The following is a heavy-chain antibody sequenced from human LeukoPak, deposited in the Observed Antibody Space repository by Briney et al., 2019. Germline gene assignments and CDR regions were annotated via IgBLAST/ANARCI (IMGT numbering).Heavy chain of an antibody. J-gene: IGHJ4*02. D-gene: IGHD6-19*01. CDR2: MNPNSGNT. CDR1: GYTFTSYD. CDR3: ARAGIAVAGRDY. V-gene: IGHV1-8*01. Sequence: GASVKVSCKASGYTFTSYDTNWVRQATGQGLEWMGWMNPNSGNTGYAQKFQGRVTMTRNTSISTAYMELSSLRSEDTAVYYCARAGIAVAGRDYWGQGTLVTVSS.